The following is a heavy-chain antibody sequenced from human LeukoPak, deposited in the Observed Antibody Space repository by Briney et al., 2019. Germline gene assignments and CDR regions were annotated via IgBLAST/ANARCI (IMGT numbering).Heavy chain of an antibody. Sequence: GGSLRLSCTVSGFTFGDYAMSWVRQAPGKGLEWVGFIRSKAYGGTTEYAASVKGRFTISRDDSKSIAYLQMNSLKTEDTAVYYCTRDGPTNYDSSGYYYWGQGTLVTVSS. CDR3: TRDGPTNYDSSGYYY. CDR1: GFTFGDYA. J-gene: IGHJ4*02. V-gene: IGHV3-49*04. CDR2: IRSKAYGGTT. D-gene: IGHD3-22*01.